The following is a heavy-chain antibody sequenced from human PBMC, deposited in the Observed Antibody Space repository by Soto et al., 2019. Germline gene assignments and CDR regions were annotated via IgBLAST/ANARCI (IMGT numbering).Heavy chain of an antibody. CDR3: ARGPSATVRGLVTA. J-gene: IGHJ5*02. V-gene: IGHV4-34*01. D-gene: IGHD3-10*01. Sequence: LSLTCAVYGGAFSGYCWTWIRQPPGKGPEWIGEIDHGGSTTYNPSLKSRVTISVDTSKNQFSLKLSSVTAADTAVYYCARGPSATVRGLVTAWGQGTLVTV. CDR2: IDHGGST. CDR1: GGAFSGYC.